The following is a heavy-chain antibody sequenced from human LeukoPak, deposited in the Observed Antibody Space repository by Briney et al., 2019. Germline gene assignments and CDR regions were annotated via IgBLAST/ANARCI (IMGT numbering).Heavy chain of an antibody. D-gene: IGHD3-3*02. CDR3: ARGEHLGGYYMDV. V-gene: IGHV4-59*12. Sequence: SETLSLTCTVSGGSISSYYWSWIRQPPGKGLEWIGYIYYSGSTNYNPSLKSRVTISVDTSKNQFSLKLSSVTAADTAVYYCARGEHLGGYYMDVWGKGTTVTVSS. CDR2: IYYSGST. CDR1: GGSISSYY. J-gene: IGHJ6*03.